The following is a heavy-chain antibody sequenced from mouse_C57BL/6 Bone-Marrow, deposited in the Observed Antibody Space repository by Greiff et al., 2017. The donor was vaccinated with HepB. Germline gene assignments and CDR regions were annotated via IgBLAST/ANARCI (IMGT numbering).Heavy chain of an antibody. CDR1: GFTFSDYG. Sequence: EVKLVESGGGLVKPGGSLKLSCAASGFTFSDYGMHWVRQAPEKGLEWVAYISSGSSTIYYADTVKGRFTISRDNAKNTLFLQMTSLRSEDTAMYYCARMGYDGYCFFAYWGQGTLVTVSA. CDR3: ARMGYDGYCFFAY. D-gene: IGHD2-3*01. CDR2: ISSGSSTI. J-gene: IGHJ3*01. V-gene: IGHV5-17*01.